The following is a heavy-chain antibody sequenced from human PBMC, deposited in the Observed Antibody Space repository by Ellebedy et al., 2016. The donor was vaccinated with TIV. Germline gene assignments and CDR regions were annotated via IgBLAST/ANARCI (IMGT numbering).Heavy chain of an antibody. D-gene: IGHD4-23*01. CDR3: ARDPVGVGPAFDI. J-gene: IGHJ3*02. V-gene: IGHV3-23*01. CDR1: GFTFSSYW. Sequence: GESLKISCAASGFTFSSYWMSWVRQAPGKGLEWVSSISGSGDNTYYADSVKGRFTISRDNSTNTLSLQMNSLRAEDTAVYYCARDPVGVGPAFDIWGQGTIVTVSS. CDR2: ISGSGDNT.